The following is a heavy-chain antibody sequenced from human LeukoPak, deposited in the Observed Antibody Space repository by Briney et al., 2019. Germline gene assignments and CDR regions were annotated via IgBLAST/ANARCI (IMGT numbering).Heavy chain of an antibody. D-gene: IGHD4/OR15-4a*01. J-gene: IGHJ5*02. Sequence: ASVKVSCQASGYPFTAFIISWVRQVPGQALEWMGRINPRNDNIDYARKFQGRLTMTTNTSLGAAYMELSSLTSEDTATYYCVRWYDYGEKRLDPWGHGTLVIVSS. CDR1: GYPFTAFI. CDR3: VRWYDYGEKRLDP. CDR2: INPRNDNI. V-gene: IGHV1-8*02.